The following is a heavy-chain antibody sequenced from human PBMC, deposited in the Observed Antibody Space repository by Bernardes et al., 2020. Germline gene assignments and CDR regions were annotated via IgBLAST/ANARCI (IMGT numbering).Heavy chain of an antibody. D-gene: IGHD4-17*01. V-gene: IGHV3-21*01. CDR3: AKDYYGGNSEGAWTYFDY. CDR1: GFTFSSYS. CDR2: ISSSSSYI. Sequence: GGSLRLSCAASGFTFSSYSMNWVRQAPGKGLEWVSSISSSSSYIYYADSVKGRFTISRDNAKNSLYLQMNSLRAEDTAVYYCAKDYYGGNSEGAWTYFDYWGQGTLVTVSS. J-gene: IGHJ4*02.